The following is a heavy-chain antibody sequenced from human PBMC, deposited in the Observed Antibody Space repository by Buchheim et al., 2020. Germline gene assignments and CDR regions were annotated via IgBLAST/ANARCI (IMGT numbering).Heavy chain of an antibody. CDR1: GFPFNNFA. Sequence: EVQVLESGGGMVQPGGSLRLSCAASGFPFNNFAFSWVRQAPGKGLEWVSAISGGGGSTYYAESVRGRFTISRDNSKNTVYPQMNSLRAEDTAMYFCVRDPSQASFWYFDFWGQGTL. CDR3: VRDPSQASFWYFDF. D-gene: IGHD3-3*01. V-gene: IGHV3-23*01. CDR2: ISGGGGST. J-gene: IGHJ4*02.